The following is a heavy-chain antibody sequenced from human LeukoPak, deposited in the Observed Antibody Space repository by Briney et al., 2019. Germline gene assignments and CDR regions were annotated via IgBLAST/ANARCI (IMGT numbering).Heavy chain of an antibody. Sequence: GASVKVSCKTSGYSFTNYGITWVRQAPGQGLEWMGWINPNSGGTNYAQKFQGRVTMTRDTSISTAYMELSRLRSDDTAVYYCARDGSSGYDLFFDYWGQGTLVTVSS. V-gene: IGHV1-2*02. CDR3: ARDGSSGYDLFFDY. CDR2: INPNSGGT. CDR1: GYSFTNYG. D-gene: IGHD5-12*01. J-gene: IGHJ4*02.